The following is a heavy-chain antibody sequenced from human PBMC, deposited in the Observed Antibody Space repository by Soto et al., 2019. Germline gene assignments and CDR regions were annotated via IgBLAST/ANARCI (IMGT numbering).Heavy chain of an antibody. CDR1: GGSFSGYY. D-gene: IGHD2-2*01. Sequence: QVQLQQWGAGLLKPSETLSLTCAVYGGSFSGYYWSWIRQPPGQGLEWIGEINHSGSTNYNPSLKSRVTISVDTSKNQFSLKLSSVTAADTAVYYCARGLRYCSSTSCPRGLYYYYMDVWGKGTTVTVSS. V-gene: IGHV4-34*01. CDR2: INHSGST. J-gene: IGHJ6*03. CDR3: ARGLRYCSSTSCPRGLYYYYMDV.